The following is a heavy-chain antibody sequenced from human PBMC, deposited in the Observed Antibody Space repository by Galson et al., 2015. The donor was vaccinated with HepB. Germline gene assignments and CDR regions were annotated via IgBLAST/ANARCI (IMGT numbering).Heavy chain of an antibody. D-gene: IGHD2-21*02. V-gene: IGHV3-30*03. CDR3: ARGPTTYCGGDCYSGYFDY. CDR1: GFTFSSYG. J-gene: IGHJ4*02. CDR2: ISYDGSNK. Sequence: SLRLSCAASGFTFSSYGMHWVRQAPGKGLEWVAVISYDGSNKYYADSVKGRFTISRDNSKNTLYLQMNSLRAEDTAVYYCARGPTTYCGGDCYSGYFDYWGQGTLVTVSS.